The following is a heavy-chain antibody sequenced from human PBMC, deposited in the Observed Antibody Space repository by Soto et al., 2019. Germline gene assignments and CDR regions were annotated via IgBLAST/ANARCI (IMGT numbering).Heavy chain of an antibody. CDR2: IIPRFGIG. J-gene: IGHJ6*02. V-gene: IGHV1-69*01. CDR1: GGTFNRYA. Sequence: QVQLVQSGAEVKKPGSSVKVSCKASGGTFNRYAISWVRQAPGQGLEWMGGIIPRFGIGTDAQRFQGRVTITADESTGTAYMERSSLRSEDTGVYYCARSAITLFGVVSIPPHYYSEMDVWGQGTTVTVSS. D-gene: IGHD3-3*01. CDR3: ARSAITLFGVVSIPPHYYSEMDV.